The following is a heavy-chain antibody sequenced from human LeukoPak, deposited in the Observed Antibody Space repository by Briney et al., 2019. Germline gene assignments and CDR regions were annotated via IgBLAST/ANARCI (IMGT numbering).Heavy chain of an antibody. CDR1: GGSISGSSYY. V-gene: IGHV4-39*02. Sequence: SETLSLTCTVSGGSISGSSYYWGWIRQPPGKGLEWIGSIYYSGSTYYNPSLKSRVTISVDTSKNQFSLKLSSVTAADTAVYYCARDEGSGWYYFDYWGQGTLVTVSS. CDR3: ARDEGSGWYYFDY. J-gene: IGHJ4*02. D-gene: IGHD6-19*01. CDR2: IYYSGST.